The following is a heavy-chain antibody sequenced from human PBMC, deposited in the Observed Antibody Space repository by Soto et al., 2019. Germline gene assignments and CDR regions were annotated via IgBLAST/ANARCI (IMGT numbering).Heavy chain of an antibody. CDR3: TRQSYYDSSGYYYVGPNTYYLDY. D-gene: IGHD3-22*01. CDR2: IRSKANSYAT. CDR1: GFTFSGSA. J-gene: IGHJ4*02. Sequence: EVQLVESGGGLVQPGGSLKLSCAASGFTFSGSAMHWVRQASGKGLEWVGRIRSKANSYATAYAASVKGRFTISRDDSKNTAYLQMNSLKTEDTAVYYCTRQSYYDSSGYYYVGPNTYYLDYWGQGTLVTVSS. V-gene: IGHV3-73*02.